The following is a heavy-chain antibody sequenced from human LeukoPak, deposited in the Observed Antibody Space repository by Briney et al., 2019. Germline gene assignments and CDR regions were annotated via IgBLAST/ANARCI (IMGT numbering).Heavy chain of an antibody. CDR3: AKDSIAVAGSAKYFQH. J-gene: IGHJ1*01. CDR2: ITWNSGTI. Sequence: GGSLRLSCAASGFTFDDYAMDWVRQAPGKGLEWVSGITWNSGTIAYPDSVKGRFTISRDNAKTSLYLQMNSLRAEDTALYYCAKDSIAVAGSAKYFQHWGQGTLVTVSS. V-gene: IGHV3-9*01. D-gene: IGHD6-19*01. CDR1: GFTFDDYA.